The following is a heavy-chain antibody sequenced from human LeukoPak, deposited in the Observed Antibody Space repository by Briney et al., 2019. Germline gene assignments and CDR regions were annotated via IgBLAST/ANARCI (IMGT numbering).Heavy chain of an antibody. Sequence: GGSLRLSCAASGFTFSSYAMSWVRQAPGKGLEWVSAISSSGGSTYYADSVKGRFTISRDNSKNTLYLQMNSLRAEDTAVYYCAKCCSGGSCYNPSLPSRTSSYYFDYWGQGTLVTVSS. CDR1: GFTFSSYA. V-gene: IGHV3-23*01. J-gene: IGHJ4*02. D-gene: IGHD2-15*01. CDR3: AKCCSGGSCYNPSLPSRTSSYYFDY. CDR2: ISSSGGST.